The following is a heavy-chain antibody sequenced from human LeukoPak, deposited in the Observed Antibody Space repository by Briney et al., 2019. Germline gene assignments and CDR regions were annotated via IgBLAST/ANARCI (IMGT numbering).Heavy chain of an antibody. CDR2: IYYSGST. CDR1: GGSISSYY. D-gene: IGHD6-13*01. J-gene: IGHJ6*03. CDR3: ARVVGLTGYSSSWYSGYYYYMDV. V-gene: IGHV4-59*01. Sequence: PSETLSLTCTVSGGSISSYYWSWIRQPPGKGLEWIGYIYYSGSTNYNPSLKSRVTISVDTSKNQFSLKLSSVTAADTAVYYCARVVGLTGYSSSWYSGYYYYMDVWGKGTTVTVSS.